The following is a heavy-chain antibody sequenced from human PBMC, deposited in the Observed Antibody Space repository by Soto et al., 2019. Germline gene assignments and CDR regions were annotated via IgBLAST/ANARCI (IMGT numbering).Heavy chain of an antibody. D-gene: IGHD3-22*01. J-gene: IGHJ3*02. CDR2: IYYSGST. CDR3: ARVDTMMDDAFDI. Sequence: SETLSLTCTVSGGSISRGDYYWIWIRQPPGKGLEWIGYIYYSGSTYYNPSLKSRVTISVDTSKNQFSLKLSSATAADTAVYYCARVDTMMDDAFDIWGQGTMVTVSS. V-gene: IGHV4-30-4*01. CDR1: GGSISRGDYY.